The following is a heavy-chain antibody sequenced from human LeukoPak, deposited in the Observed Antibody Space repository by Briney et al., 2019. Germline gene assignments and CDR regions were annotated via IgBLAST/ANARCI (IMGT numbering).Heavy chain of an antibody. CDR3: ASGSYSGYYFDY. V-gene: IGHV1-46*01. Sequence: ASVKVSCKASGYTFTSYYMHWVRQAPGQGVEGMGIINPSGGSTSYAQKFQGRVTMTRDTSTSTVYMELSSLRSEDTAVYYCASGSYSGYYFDYWGQGTLVTVSS. D-gene: IGHD1-26*01. J-gene: IGHJ4*02. CDR1: GYTFTSYY. CDR2: INPSGGST.